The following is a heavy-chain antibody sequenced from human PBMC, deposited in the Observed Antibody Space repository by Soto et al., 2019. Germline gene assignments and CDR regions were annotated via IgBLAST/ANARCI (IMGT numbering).Heavy chain of an antibody. D-gene: IGHD4-17*01. CDR3: ARRYGVYFDY. CDR2: IYYVGST. J-gene: IGHJ4*02. Sequence: TSETLSLTCTVSGGSVTTSRYVWGWIRQPPGKGLEWIGDIYYVGSTFYNPSLKSRVTISVDTSKNQFSLKLSSVTAADTAVYYCARRYGVYFDYWGQGTLVTVS. CDR1: GGSVTTSRYV. V-gene: IGHV4-39*07.